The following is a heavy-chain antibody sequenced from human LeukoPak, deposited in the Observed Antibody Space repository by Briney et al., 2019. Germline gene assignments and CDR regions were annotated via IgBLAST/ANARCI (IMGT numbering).Heavy chain of an antibody. CDR3: ARGSYNSYHSSGTNFDY. J-gene: IGHJ4*02. D-gene: IGHD3-22*01. Sequence: PSETLSLTCAVYGGSFSGYYWSWIRQPPGKGLEWLGEINHSGSTNYNPSLKSRVTISVDTSKNQFSLKLSSVTAADTAVYYCARGSYNSYHSSGTNFDYWGQGNLVTVSS. CDR1: GGSFSGYY. CDR2: INHSGST. V-gene: IGHV4-34*01.